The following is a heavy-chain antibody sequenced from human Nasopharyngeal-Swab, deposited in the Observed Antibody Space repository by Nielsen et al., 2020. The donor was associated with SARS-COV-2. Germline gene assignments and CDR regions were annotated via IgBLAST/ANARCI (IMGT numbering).Heavy chain of an antibody. CDR3: AKLNMGASDC. CDR1: GFTFDTFG. V-gene: IGHV3-23*01. D-gene: IGHD1-26*01. J-gene: IGHJ4*02. Sequence: GGSLRLSCAASGFTFDTFGMTWVRQAPGKGLEWVSRISGSGSGTYYADSVKGRFTISRDNSKNTLYLQMNSLRAEDTAVYYCAKLNMGASDCWGQGTLVTVSS. CDR2: ISGSGSGT.